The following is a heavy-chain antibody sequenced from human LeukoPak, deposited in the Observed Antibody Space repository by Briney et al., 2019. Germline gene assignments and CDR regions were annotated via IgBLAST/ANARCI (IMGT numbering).Heavy chain of an antibody. CDR2: IPYDGNNK. J-gene: IGHJ6*03. D-gene: IGHD2-8*02. V-gene: IGHV3-30-3*01. CDR1: GFTFSRHA. Sequence: GRSLRLSCAASGFTFSRHAMHWVRQAPGKGLEWVAVIPYDGNNKHYADSVKVRFTISRDNSKNTLYLRMNSLRAEDTAVYSCARDFGTDYYYYMDVWGKGTTVIVSS. CDR3: ARDFGTDYYYYMDV.